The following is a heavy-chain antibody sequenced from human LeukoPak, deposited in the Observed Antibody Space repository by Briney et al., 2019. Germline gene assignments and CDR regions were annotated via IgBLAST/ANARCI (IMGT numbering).Heavy chain of an antibody. V-gene: IGHV4-34*01. CDR3: ARRDDYSASLDY. CDR1: GGSFSGYY. D-gene: IGHD4/OR15-4a*01. Sequence: PSETLSLTCAVYGGSFSGYYWNWIRHSPGKGLEWIGEINHGGSTDYNPSLEGRVTISVDTSKSQFSLKVTAVTAADTAIYYCARRDDYSASLDYWGRGTLVAVSA. J-gene: IGHJ4*02. CDR2: INHGGST.